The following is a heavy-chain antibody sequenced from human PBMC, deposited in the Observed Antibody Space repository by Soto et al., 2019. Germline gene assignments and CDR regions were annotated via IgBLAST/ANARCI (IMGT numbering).Heavy chain of an antibody. CDR3: ARGDDFWSGYRGGGMDV. V-gene: IGHV3-21*01. J-gene: IGHJ6*02. D-gene: IGHD3-3*01. CDR2: ISSSSSYI. Sequence: GGSLRLSCAASGFTFSSYSMNWVRQAPGKGLEWVSSISSSSSYIYYADSVKGRFTISRDNAKNSLYLQMNSLRAEDTAVYYCARGDDFWSGYRGGGMDVWGQGTTVTVSS. CDR1: GFTFSSYS.